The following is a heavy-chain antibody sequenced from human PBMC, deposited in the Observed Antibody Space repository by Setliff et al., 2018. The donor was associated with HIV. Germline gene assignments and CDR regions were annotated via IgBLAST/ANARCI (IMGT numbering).Heavy chain of an antibody. Sequence: SVKVSCKASGGTSNKYAINWVRQAPGQGLEWMGQFIPVLDITNYAQKFQGRVTITADASSSTMYMELSGLRSGDTAVYYCARDSPELREYYFDSWGQGTRVTVSS. CDR1: GGTSNKYA. V-gene: IGHV1-69*10. CDR3: ARDSPELREYYFDS. D-gene: IGHD1-7*01. J-gene: IGHJ4*02. CDR2: FIPVLDIT.